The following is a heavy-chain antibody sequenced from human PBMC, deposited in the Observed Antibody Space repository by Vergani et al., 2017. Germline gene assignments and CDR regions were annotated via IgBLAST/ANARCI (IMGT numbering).Heavy chain of an antibody. D-gene: IGHD2-8*01. V-gene: IGHV3-33*01. CDR3: ARSGYCAHGVCYMTYYYYMDV. CDR1: GFTLSSHA. Sequence: VLLVESGGGFVQPGGSLRLSCAGSGFTLSSHAMHWVRQAPGKGLEWVAFIWYDGSKEYYADSVKGRFTISRDNSKNTLYLQMNNLRAADTAVYYCARSGYCAHGVCYMTYYYYMDVWGKGTAVTVSS. J-gene: IGHJ6*03. CDR2: IWYDGSKE.